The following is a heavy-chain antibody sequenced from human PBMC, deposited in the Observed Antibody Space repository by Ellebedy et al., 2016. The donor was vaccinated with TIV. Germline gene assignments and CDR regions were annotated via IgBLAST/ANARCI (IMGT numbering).Heavy chain of an antibody. J-gene: IGHJ4*02. CDR1: GFTFSSYA. CDR2: ISGSGGST. CDR3: AKKRRYYDSSGYYYFDY. Sequence: GESLKISXAASGFTFSSYAMSWVRQAPGKGLEWVSAISGSGGSTYYADSVKGRFTISRDNSKNTLYLQMNSLRAEDTAVYYCAKKRRYYDSSGYYYFDYWGQGTLVTVSS. V-gene: IGHV3-23*01. D-gene: IGHD3-22*01.